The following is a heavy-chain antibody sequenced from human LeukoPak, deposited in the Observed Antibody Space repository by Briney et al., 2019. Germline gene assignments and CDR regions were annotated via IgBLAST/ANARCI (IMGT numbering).Heavy chain of an antibody. D-gene: IGHD3-16*01. CDR3: ARSTGTTFGFSDY. V-gene: IGHV1-2*02. J-gene: IGHJ4*02. CDR1: GYIFTGYY. CDR2: SNPNSGGT. Sequence: GASVKVSCKASGYIFTGYYMHWVRQAPGQGLEWMGWSNPNSGGTNYAQKFQGRVTMTRDPSISTAYMELSRLRSDDTAVYYCARSTGTTFGFSDYWGQGTMATVSS.